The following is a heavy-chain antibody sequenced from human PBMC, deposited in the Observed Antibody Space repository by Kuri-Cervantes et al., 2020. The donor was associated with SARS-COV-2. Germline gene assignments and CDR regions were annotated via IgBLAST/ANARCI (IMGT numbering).Heavy chain of an antibody. V-gene: IGHV3-66*01. Sequence: GESLKISCAASGFTVSSNYMSWVRQAPGKGLEWVSLITWDGDSTYYADSVKGRFTISRDNSKNSLYLQMNSLRAEDTAVYYCARDNVILVVPAAIGRRAFDIWGQGTMVTVSS. D-gene: IGHD2-2*02. CDR3: ARDNVILVVPAAIGRRAFDI. CDR2: ITWDGDST. CDR1: GFTVSSNY. J-gene: IGHJ3*02.